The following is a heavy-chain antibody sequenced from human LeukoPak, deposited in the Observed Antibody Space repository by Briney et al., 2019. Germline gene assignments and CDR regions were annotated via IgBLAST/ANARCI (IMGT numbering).Heavy chain of an antibody. Sequence: PSETLSLTCTVSGGSISNYHWSWIRQPAGKGLEWIGQIHTSGSTNYNPPLKGRVTVSIDTPENQVSLTIRSVTAADTAVYYCARRDISSGWSFNYWGRGTLVTVSS. D-gene: IGHD6-19*01. CDR3: ARRDISSGWSFNY. J-gene: IGHJ4*02. CDR1: GGSISNYH. V-gene: IGHV4-4*07. CDR2: IHTSGST.